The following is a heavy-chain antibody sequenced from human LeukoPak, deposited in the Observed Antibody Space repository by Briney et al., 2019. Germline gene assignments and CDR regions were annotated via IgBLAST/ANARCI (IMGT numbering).Heavy chain of an antibody. D-gene: IGHD1-14*01. CDR2: ISGSGGST. CDR3: AKAGASRKPLYGMDV. V-gene: IGHV3-23*01. CDR1: GFTFSSYA. J-gene: IGHJ6*02. Sequence: GGSLRLSCAASGFTFSSYAMSWVRQAPGKGLEWVSAISGSGGSTYYADSVKGRFTISRDNSKNALYLQMNSLRAEDTAVYYCAKAGASRKPLYGMDVWGQGTTVTVSS.